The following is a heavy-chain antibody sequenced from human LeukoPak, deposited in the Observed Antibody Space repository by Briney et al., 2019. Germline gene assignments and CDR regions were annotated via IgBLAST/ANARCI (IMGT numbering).Heavy chain of an antibody. CDR3: AREGIVRTYDQ. V-gene: IGHV4-59*12. Sequence: PSETLSLTCNVSGGSISSYYWSWIRQPPGKGLEWIACIYYSGITHYNPSLKSRVTISLDTSKNQFSLRLSSVTAADTAVYYCAREGIVRTYDQWGQGTLVTVSS. J-gene: IGHJ4*02. CDR1: GGSISSYY. CDR2: IYYSGIT. D-gene: IGHD2/OR15-2a*01.